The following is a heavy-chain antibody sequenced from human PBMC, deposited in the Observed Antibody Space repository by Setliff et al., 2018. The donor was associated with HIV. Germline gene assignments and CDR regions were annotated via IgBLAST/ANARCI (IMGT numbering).Heavy chain of an antibody. CDR3: ARRGIGKYSSGWFDF. J-gene: IGHJ4*02. CDR1: GYSFTSYW. D-gene: IGHD6-19*01. CDR2: IYPADSES. Sequence: GESLKISCKGSGYSFTSYWIGWVRQMPGKGLEWMGIIYPADSESRYSPSFQGQVTISADKSITTAYLQWSSLKASDTAFYYCARRGIGKYSSGWFDFWGQGTLVTVSS. V-gene: IGHV5-51*01.